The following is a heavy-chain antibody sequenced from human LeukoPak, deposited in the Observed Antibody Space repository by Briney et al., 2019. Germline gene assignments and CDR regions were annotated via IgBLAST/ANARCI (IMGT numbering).Heavy chain of an antibody. CDR3: ARETIRPHYYFDY. CDR2: IYYSGST. CDR1: GGSISSSSHY. Sequence: KTSETLSLTCTVSGGSISSSSHYWGWIRQSPGKGLEWIGSIYYSGSTYYNPSLKSRVTISVDTSKNQFSLKLTSVTAADTALYYCARETIRPHYYFDYWGQGTLVTVSS. V-gene: IGHV4-39*07. J-gene: IGHJ4*02.